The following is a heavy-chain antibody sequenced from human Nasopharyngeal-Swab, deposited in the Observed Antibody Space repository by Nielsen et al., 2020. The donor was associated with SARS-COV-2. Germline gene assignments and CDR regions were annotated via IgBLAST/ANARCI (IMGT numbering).Heavy chain of an antibody. CDR3: ARGTVDIVSTARPYTY. CDR2: IIPIFGTA. V-gene: IGHV1-69*13. Sequence: SVKVSCKASGGTFSRHGISWVRQAPGQGLEWMGGIIPIFGTANYAQKFQGRVTITADESTSTVYMELSSLRSEDTAIYYCARGTVDIVSTARPYTYWGQGTLITVSS. CDR1: GGTFSRHG. D-gene: IGHD5/OR15-5a*01. J-gene: IGHJ4*02.